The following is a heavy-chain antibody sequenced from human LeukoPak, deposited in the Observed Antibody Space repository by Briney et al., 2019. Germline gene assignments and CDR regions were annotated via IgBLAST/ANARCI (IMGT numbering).Heavy chain of an antibody. CDR3: VRGGIASAFDI. D-gene: IGHD6-13*01. J-gene: IGHJ3*02. Sequence: GGSLRLSCAASGFTFSSYGMHWVRQAPGKGLEWVAVISYDGSNKYYADSVKGRFTTSRDNSKNTLYLQMNSLRAEDTAVYYCVRGGIASAFDIWGQGTMVTVSS. CDR2: ISYDGSNK. V-gene: IGHV3-30*03. CDR1: GFTFSSYG.